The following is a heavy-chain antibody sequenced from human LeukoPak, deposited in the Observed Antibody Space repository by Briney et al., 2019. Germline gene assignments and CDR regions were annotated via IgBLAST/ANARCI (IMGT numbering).Heavy chain of an antibody. J-gene: IGHJ4*02. V-gene: IGHV4-34*01. Sequence: PETLSLTCAVYGGSFSGYYWSWIRQPPGKGLEWIGEINHSGSTNYNPSLKSRVTISVDTSKNQFSLKLSSVTAADTAVYYCASGTDSSGYYYWGQGTLVTVSS. D-gene: IGHD3-22*01. CDR3: ASGTDSSGYYY. CDR1: GGSFSGYY. CDR2: INHSGST.